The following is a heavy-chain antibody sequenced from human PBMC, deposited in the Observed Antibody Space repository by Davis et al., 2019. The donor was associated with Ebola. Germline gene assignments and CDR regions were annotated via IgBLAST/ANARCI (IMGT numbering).Heavy chain of an antibody. J-gene: IGHJ6*02. Sequence: PGGSLRLSCAASGFTFSSYGMHWVRQAPGKGLEWVAVILYDGSNKYYADSVKGRFTISRDNSKNTLYLQMNSLRAEDTAVYYCAKGGGSYYYYGMDVWGQGTTVTVSS. D-gene: IGHD1-26*01. CDR2: ILYDGSNK. V-gene: IGHV3-30*18. CDR3: AKGGGSYYYYGMDV. CDR1: GFTFSSYG.